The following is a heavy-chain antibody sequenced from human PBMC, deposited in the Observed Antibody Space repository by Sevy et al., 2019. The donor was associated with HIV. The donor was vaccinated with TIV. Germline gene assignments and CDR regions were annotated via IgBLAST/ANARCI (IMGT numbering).Heavy chain of an antibody. V-gene: IGHV3-11*01. J-gene: IGHJ6*02. CDR2: ISSSGSTI. D-gene: IGHD3-22*01. CDR3: ARALTMIVVVSNYGMDV. CDR1: GLTFSDYY. Sequence: GGSLRLSCAASGLTFSDYYMSWIRQAPGKGLEWVSYISSSGSTIYYADSVKGRFTISRDNAKNSLYLQMNSLRAEDTAVYYCARALTMIVVVSNYGMDVWGQGTTVTVSS.